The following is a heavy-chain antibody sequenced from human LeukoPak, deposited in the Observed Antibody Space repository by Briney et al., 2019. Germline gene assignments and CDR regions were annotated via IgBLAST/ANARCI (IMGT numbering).Heavy chain of an antibody. D-gene: IGHD6-13*01. CDR1: GFIVNTNY. CDR3: AKEGGLRSSWSFDF. V-gene: IGHV3-53*01. J-gene: IGHJ4*02. Sequence: GGSLRLSCAASGFIVNTNYMTWVRQAPGRGLEWVSFIYADGNTYYADSAKGRFTISRDNSKNTLYLQMNSLRVEDTAVYYCAKEGGLRSSWSFDFWGQGILVIVSS. CDR2: IYADGNT.